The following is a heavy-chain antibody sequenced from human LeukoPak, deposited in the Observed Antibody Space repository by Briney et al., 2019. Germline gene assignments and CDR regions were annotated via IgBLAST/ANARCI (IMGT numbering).Heavy chain of an antibody. V-gene: IGHV3-7*01. Sequence: GGSLRLSCAASGFTFSSYWMTWVRQAPGKGLEWVANMNQDGSEKYHVDSVKDRFTISRDNAKNSLYLQMNSLRAEDTAVYYCARSDSSSWYSLHDYWGQGTLVTVSS. D-gene: IGHD6-13*01. CDR1: GFTFSSYW. CDR3: ARSDSSSWYSLHDY. CDR2: MNQDGSEK. J-gene: IGHJ4*02.